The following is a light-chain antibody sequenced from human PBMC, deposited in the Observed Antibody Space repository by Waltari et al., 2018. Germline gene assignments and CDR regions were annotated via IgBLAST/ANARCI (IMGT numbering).Light chain of an antibody. V-gene: IGLV2-23*02. CDR3: CSYAGSTTSVV. J-gene: IGLJ3*02. CDR2: NVS. Sequence: QSALTQPASVSGSPGQSITISCTGTSSDVGGYKYVSWYQQHPGKAPKLMMYNVSKRPSGVCKRFSGSKSGNTASLTISGLQAEDEADYYCCSYAGSTTSVVFGGGTKVTVL. CDR1: SSDVGGYKY.